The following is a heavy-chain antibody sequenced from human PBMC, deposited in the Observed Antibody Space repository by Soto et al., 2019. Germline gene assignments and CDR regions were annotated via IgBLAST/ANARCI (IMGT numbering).Heavy chain of an antibody. Sequence: QVRLVQSGAEVKKPGASVKVSCKASGYTFTSYGISWVRQAPGPGLEGMGWISAYNGNTNYAQKLQGRVTMTTDTSTSTAYMELRSLSSDDTALYYCGRGNDFWSGYSYYYFYYSTDVWGKGTTLNVAS. CDR2: ISAYNGNT. J-gene: IGHJ6*03. CDR3: GRGNDFWSGYSYYYFYYSTDV. CDR1: GYTFTSYG. V-gene: IGHV1-18*01. D-gene: IGHD3-3*01.